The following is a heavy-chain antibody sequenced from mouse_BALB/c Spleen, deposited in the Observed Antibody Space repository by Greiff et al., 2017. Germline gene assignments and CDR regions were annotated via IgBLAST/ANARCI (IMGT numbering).Heavy chain of an antibody. J-gene: IGHJ2*01. Sequence: EVKLVESGGGLVQPGGSLRLSCATSGFTFTDYYMSWVRQPPGKALAWLGFIRNKANGYTTEYSASVKGRFTISRDNPHSILYLQMNTLRAEDSATYYFARRDYYGSSKGNYFDDWGQGTTLTVSS. CDR3: ARRDYYGSSKGNYFDD. D-gene: IGHD1-1*01. V-gene: IGHV7-3*02. CDR2: IRNKANGYTT. CDR1: GFTFTDYY.